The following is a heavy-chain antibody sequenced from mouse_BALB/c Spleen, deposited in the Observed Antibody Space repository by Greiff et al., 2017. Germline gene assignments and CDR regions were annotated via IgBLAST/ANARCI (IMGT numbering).Heavy chain of an antibody. V-gene: IGHV7-3*02. CDR1: GFSFTDYY. Sequence: VQLKESGGGLVQPGGSLRLSCATSGFSFTDYYMSWVRQPPGKALEWLGFIRNKANGYTTEYSASVKGRFTISRDNSQSILYLQMNTLRAEDSATYYCARDERGLAYGGQGTLVTVSA. J-gene: IGHJ3*01. CDR2: IRNKANGYTT. CDR3: ARDERGLAY.